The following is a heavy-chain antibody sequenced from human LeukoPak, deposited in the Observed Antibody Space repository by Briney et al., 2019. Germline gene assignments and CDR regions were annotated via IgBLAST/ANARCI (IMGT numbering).Heavy chain of an antibody. D-gene: IGHD2-15*01. J-gene: IGHJ4*02. CDR1: GYTFTSYG. Sequence: ASVKVSCTASGYTFTSYGISWVRQAPGQGLEWMGWISAYNGNTNYAQKLQGRVTMTTDTSTSTAYMELRSLRSDDTAVYYCAREYCSGGSCYLPDYWGQGTLVTVSS. CDR3: AREYCSGGSCYLPDY. V-gene: IGHV1-18*01. CDR2: ISAYNGNT.